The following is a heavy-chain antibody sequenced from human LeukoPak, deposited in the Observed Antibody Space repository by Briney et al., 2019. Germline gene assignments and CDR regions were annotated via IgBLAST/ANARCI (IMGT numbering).Heavy chain of an antibody. CDR2: IRYDGSNK. Sequence: GGSLRLSCAASGFTFSSYWMSWVRQAPGKGLEWVAFIRYDGSNKYYADSVKGRFTISRDNSKNTLYLQMNSLRAEDTAVYYCAKVPVRGYSYVYFDYWGQGTLVTVSS. V-gene: IGHV3-30*02. J-gene: IGHJ4*02. CDR3: AKVPVRGYSYVYFDY. D-gene: IGHD5-18*01. CDR1: GFTFSSYW.